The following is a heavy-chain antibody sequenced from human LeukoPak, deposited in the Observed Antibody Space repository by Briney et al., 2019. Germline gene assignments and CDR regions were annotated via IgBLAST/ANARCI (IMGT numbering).Heavy chain of an antibody. J-gene: IGHJ5*02. CDR3: ARDITVWGQQTTTNWFDP. Sequence: SQTLSLTCAISGDSVSSNSAAWNWIRQSPSRGLEWLGRTYCRSKWYNDYAVSVKSRITINPDTSKNQFSLQLNSVTPEDTAVYYCARDITVWGQQTTTNWFDPWGQGTLVTVSS. CDR2: TYCRSKWYN. CDR1: GDSVSSNSAA. V-gene: IGHV6-1*01. D-gene: IGHD1-1*01.